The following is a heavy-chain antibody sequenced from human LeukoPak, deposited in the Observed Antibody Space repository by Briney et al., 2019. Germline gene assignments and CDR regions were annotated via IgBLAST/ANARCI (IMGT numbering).Heavy chain of an antibody. V-gene: IGHV3-23*01. D-gene: IGHD3-3*01. Sequence: PRGSLRLSCAASGFTFSSYAMSWVRQAPGKGLEWVSAISGSGGSTYYADSVKGRFTISRDNSKNTLYLQMNSLRAEDTAVYYCAKPKGYDFWSGYREGYFDYWGQGTLVTVSS. CDR2: ISGSGGST. J-gene: IGHJ4*02. CDR3: AKPKGYDFWSGYREGYFDY. CDR1: GFTFSSYA.